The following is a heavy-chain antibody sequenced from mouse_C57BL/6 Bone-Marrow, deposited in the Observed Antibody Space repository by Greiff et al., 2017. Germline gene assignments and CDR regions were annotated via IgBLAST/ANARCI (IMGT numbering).Heavy chain of an antibody. Sequence: EVNVVESGGGLVQPGGSMKLSCAASGFTFSDAWMDWVRQSPEKGLEWVAEIRSKANNHATYYAESVKGGFTISRDDSKSSVYLQMNSLRAEDTGIYYCTGRIITTVPHAMDYWGQGTSVTVSS. V-gene: IGHV6-6*01. CDR2: IRSKANNHAT. J-gene: IGHJ4*01. D-gene: IGHD1-1*01. CDR1: GFTFSDAW. CDR3: TGRIITTVPHAMDY.